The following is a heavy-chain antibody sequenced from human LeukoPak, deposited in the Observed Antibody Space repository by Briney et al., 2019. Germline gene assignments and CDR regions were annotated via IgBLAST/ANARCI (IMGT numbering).Heavy chain of an antibody. V-gene: IGHV4-59*01. Sequence: PSETLSLTCSVSGGSISSYYWSWIRQPPGKGLEWIGYIHYSGSTNYNPSLKSRVTISADTSNNQFSLKLISVTAADTAVYYCAGTPRGEFSDYWGQGTLVTVSS. D-gene: IGHD3-16*01. CDR3: AGTPRGEFSDY. CDR2: IHYSGST. J-gene: IGHJ4*02. CDR1: GGSISSYY.